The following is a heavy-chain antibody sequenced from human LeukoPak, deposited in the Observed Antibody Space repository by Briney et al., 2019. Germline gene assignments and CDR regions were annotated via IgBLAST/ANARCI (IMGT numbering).Heavy chain of an antibody. Sequence: SETLSLTCPVSGGSISSYYWSWIRQPAGKGLEWIGRIYTSGSTNYNPSLKSRVTMSVDTSKNQFSLKLSSLTAADTAVYYCASFGKVGSGKEFPSDYWGQGTLVTVSS. V-gene: IGHV4-4*07. J-gene: IGHJ4*02. CDR2: IYTSGST. CDR1: GGSISSYY. CDR3: ASFGKVGSGKEFPSDY. D-gene: IGHD3-10*01.